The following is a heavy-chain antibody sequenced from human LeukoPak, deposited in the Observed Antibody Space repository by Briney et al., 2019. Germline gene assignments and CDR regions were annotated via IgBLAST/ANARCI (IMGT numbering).Heavy chain of an antibody. V-gene: IGHV3-11*01. J-gene: IGHJ6*02. CDR2: ISSSGSTI. D-gene: IGHD2-21*02. CDR1: GFTFSDYY. Sequence: PGGSLRLSCAASGFTFSDYYMSWIRQAPGKGLEWVSYISSSGSTIYYADSVKGRFTISRDNAKNSLYLQMNSLRAEDTAVYYCARDSVVVVTAIWDYYYYYGMDVWGQGTTVTVSS. CDR3: ARDSVVVVTAIWDYYYYYGMDV.